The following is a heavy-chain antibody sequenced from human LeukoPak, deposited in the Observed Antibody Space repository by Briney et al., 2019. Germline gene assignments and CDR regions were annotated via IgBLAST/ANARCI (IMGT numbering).Heavy chain of an antibody. V-gene: IGHV1-18*01. CDR2: ISAYNGNT. CDR1: GYTFTSYG. CDR3: AISTLFSAAMNFDY. J-gene: IGHJ4*02. Sequence: GASVKVSCKASGYTFTSYGISWVRQAPGQGLEWMGWISAYNGNTNYAQKLQGRVTMTTDTSTSTAYMELRSLRSDDTAVYYCAISTLFSAAMNFDYWGQGTLVTVSS. D-gene: IGHD2-2*01.